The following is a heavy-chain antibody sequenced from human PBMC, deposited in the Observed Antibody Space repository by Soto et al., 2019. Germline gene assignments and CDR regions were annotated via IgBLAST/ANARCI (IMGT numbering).Heavy chain of an antibody. CDR2: ISYDGSNK. CDR3: AKDSTRQPNSLLFDY. Sequence: QVQLVESGGGVVQPGRSLRLSCAASGFTFSSYGMHWVRQAPGKGLEWVAVISYDGSNKYYADSVKGRFTISRDNSKNTLYLQMNSLRAEDTAVYYCAKDSTRQPNSLLFDYWGQGTLFTVSS. D-gene: IGHD5-18*01. J-gene: IGHJ4*02. V-gene: IGHV3-30*18. CDR1: GFTFSSYG.